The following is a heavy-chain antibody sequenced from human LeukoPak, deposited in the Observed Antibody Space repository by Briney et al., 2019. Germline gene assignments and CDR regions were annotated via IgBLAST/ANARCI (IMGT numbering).Heavy chain of an antibody. CDR1: GYTFTGYY. V-gene: IGHV1-2*02. CDR3: AIGATVTTGDAFDI. Sequence: ASVKVSCKASGYTFTGYYMHWVRQAPGQGLEWMGWINPNSGGTNYAQKFQGRVTMTRDTSISTAYMELSRLRSDDTAVYYCAIGATVTTGDAFDIWGQGTMVTVSS. CDR2: INPNSGGT. J-gene: IGHJ3*02. D-gene: IGHD4-17*01.